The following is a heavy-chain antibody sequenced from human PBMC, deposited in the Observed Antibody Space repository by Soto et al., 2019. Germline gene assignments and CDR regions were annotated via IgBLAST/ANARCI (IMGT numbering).Heavy chain of an antibody. D-gene: IGHD1-26*01. CDR2: IYYSGST. Sequence: SETLSLTCTVSGGSISSSSYYWGWIRQPPGKGLEWIGSIYYSGSTYYNPSLKSRVTISVDTSKNQFSLKLSSVTAADTAVYYCARFAWGYSGSYSGPFSFDYWGQGTLVTVSS. J-gene: IGHJ4*02. CDR3: ARFAWGYSGSYSGPFSFDY. V-gene: IGHV4-39*01. CDR1: GGSISSSSYY.